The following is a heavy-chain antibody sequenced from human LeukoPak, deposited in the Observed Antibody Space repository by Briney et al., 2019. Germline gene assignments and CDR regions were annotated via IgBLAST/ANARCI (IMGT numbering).Heavy chain of an antibody. V-gene: IGHV1-69*05. CDR2: IIPIFDTT. Sequence: GASVKVSCKTSGGTFSNYGINWVRQAHGQGLEWMGRIIPIFDTTNYAQKFQGRVTITTDVSTSTAYMELSSLRSEDTAVYYCARDLITDLTFDNWGQGTLVTVSS. J-gene: IGHJ4*02. D-gene: IGHD5-24*01. CDR3: ARDLITDLTFDN. CDR1: GGTFSNYG.